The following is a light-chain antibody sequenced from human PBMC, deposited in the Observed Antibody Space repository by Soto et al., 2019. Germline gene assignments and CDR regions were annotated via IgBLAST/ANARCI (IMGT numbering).Light chain of an antibody. J-gene: IGLJ1*01. CDR3: SSYTSSSIDYV. CDR2: EVS. Sequence: QSALTQPASVSGSPGQSITISCTVTSSDVGGYNYVSWYQQHPGKAPKLMIYEVSNRPSGVSNRFSGSKSGNTASLTISGLQAKDEADYDCSSYTSSSIDYVFGTGTKLTVL. CDR1: SSDVGGYNY. V-gene: IGLV2-14*01.